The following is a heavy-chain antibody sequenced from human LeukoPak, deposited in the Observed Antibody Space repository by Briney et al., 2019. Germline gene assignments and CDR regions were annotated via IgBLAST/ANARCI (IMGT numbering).Heavy chain of an antibody. V-gene: IGHV3-30*02. CDR2: IRSDGSNK. CDR3: ARNPSSEGDTYFDY. CDR1: GFTFSSYG. Sequence: GGSLRLSCAASGFTFSSYGMHWVRQAPGKGLKWVAFIRSDGSNKYYADSVKGRFTISRDNSKNTLYLQMNSLRAEDTAVYYCARNPSSEGDTYFDYWGQGTLVTVS. J-gene: IGHJ4*02. D-gene: IGHD3-16*01.